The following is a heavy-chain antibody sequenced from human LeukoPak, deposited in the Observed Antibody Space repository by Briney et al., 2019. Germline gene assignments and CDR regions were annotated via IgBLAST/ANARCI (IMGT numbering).Heavy chain of an antibody. D-gene: IGHD3-16*02. J-gene: IGHJ4*02. Sequence: GRSLRLSCAASGFTFSSYGMHWVRQAPGKGLEWVAVISYDGSNKYYADSVKGRFTISRDNSKNTLYLQMNSLRAEDTAVYYCAKPLRLGELSLYGYWGQGTPVTVSS. CDR2: ISYDGSNK. V-gene: IGHV3-30*18. CDR3: AKPLRLGELSLYGY. CDR1: GFTFSSYG.